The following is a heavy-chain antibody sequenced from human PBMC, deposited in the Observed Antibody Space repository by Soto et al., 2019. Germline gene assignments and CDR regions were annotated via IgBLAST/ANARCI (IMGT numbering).Heavy chain of an antibody. Sequence: SGPTLVNPTQTLTLTCTFSGFSLSTSGMCVSWIRQPPGKALEWLALIDWDDDKYYSTSLKTRLTISKDTSKNQVVLTMTNMELLATASYYFARSLRYFPWLSANLTFDTWGKGTLVTFS. D-gene: IGHD3-9*01. CDR1: GFSLSTSGMC. J-gene: IGHJ5*02. CDR3: ARSLRYFPWLSANLTFDT. V-gene: IGHV2-70*01. CDR2: IDWDDDK.